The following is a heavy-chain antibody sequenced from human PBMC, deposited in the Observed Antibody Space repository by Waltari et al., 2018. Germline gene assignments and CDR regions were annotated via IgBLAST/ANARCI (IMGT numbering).Heavy chain of an antibody. CDR1: VGSISSYY. J-gene: IGHJ3*02. Sequence: QVQLQGSGPGLVKLSETRSPTCTVPVGSISSYYWSWIRQPPGKGLEWIGYIYYSGSTNYNPSLKSRVTISVDTSKNQFSLKLSSVTAADTAVYYCARSPPHDAFDIWGQGTMVTVSS. CDR2: IYYSGST. CDR3: ARSPPHDAFDI. V-gene: IGHV4-59*01.